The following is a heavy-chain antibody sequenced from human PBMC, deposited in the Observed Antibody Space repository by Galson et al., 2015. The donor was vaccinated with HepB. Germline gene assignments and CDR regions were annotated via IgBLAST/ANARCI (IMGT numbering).Heavy chain of an antibody. CDR2: ISSSGSTI. CDR1: GFTFSDYY. J-gene: IGHJ3*02. CDR3: ATDSDCGGDCLDAFDI. Sequence: SLRLSCAASGFTFSDYYMSWIRQAPGKGLEWVSYISSSGSTIYYADSVKGRFTISRDNAKNSLYLQMNSLRAEDTAVYYCATDSDCGGDCLDAFDIWGQGTMVTVSS. D-gene: IGHD2-21*02. V-gene: IGHV3-11*01.